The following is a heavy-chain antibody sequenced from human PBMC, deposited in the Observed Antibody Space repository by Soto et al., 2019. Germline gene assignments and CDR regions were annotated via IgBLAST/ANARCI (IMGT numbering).Heavy chain of an antibody. CDR1: GFTFSSYS. CDR3: ATNVLPGEATVRRYHDAFDI. J-gene: IGHJ3*02. D-gene: IGHD4-17*01. V-gene: IGHV3-21*01. Sequence: EVQLVESGGGLVKPGGSLRLSCAASGFTFSSYSMNWVRQAPGKGLEWVSSISSSSSYIYYADSVKGRFTISRDNAKNSLYLQMNSLRAEDTAVYYCATNVLPGEATVRRYHDAFDIWGQGTMVTVSS. CDR2: ISSSSSYI.